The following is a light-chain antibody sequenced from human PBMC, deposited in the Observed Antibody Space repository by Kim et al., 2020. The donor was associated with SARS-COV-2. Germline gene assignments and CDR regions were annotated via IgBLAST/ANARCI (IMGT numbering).Light chain of an antibody. CDR2: QNN. V-gene: IGLV3-1*01. J-gene: IGLJ2*01. CDR1: KLGDKY. Sequence: SYELTQPPSVSVYPGQTASITCSGDKLGDKYACWYQQKPGQSPVLVIYQNNNRPSAIPERFSGSNSGNTATLTISGTQAMDEADYYCQAWDSGTAVFGGGTKLTVL. CDR3: QAWDSGTAV.